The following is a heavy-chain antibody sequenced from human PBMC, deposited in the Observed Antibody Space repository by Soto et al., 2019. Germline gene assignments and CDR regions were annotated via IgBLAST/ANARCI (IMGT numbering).Heavy chain of an antibody. CDR3: AKQSTGYSRDFDY. V-gene: IGHV1-2*02. CDR1: GYTFTGYY. D-gene: IGHD6-13*01. Sequence: ASVKVSCKASGYTFTGYYMHWVRQAPGQGLEWMGWINPNSGGTNYAQKFQGRVTMTRDTSISTAYMELSRLRSDDTAVYYCAKQSTGYSRDFDYRGQGTLVTVSS. CDR2: INPNSGGT. J-gene: IGHJ4*02.